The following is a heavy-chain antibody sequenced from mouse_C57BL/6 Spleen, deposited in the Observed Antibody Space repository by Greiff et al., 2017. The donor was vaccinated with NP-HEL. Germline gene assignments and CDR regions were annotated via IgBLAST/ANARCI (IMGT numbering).Heavy chain of an antibody. Sequence: QVQLQQSGPGLVQPSQSLSITCTVSGFSLTSYGVHWVRQSPGKGLEWLGVIWRGGSTDYNVAFISRLSISTDNSTSQVFFKMNSLQADDTAIYYCASGGYDDDAPWFAYWGQGTLVTVSA. D-gene: IGHD2-4*01. CDR3: ASGGYDDDAPWFAY. V-gene: IGHV2-2*01. CDR1: GFSLTSYG. J-gene: IGHJ3*01. CDR2: IWRGGST.